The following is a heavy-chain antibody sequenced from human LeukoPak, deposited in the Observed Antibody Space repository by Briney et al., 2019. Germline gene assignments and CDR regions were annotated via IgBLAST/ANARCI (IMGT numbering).Heavy chain of an antibody. CDR1: GGSISSHY. CDR3: ARVDHCSSTNCGYYYYYYMDV. D-gene: IGHD2-2*01. CDR2: IYYSGST. V-gene: IGHV4-59*11. J-gene: IGHJ6*03. Sequence: SETLSLTCTVSGGSISSHYWSWIRQPPGKGLEWIGYIYYSGSTNYNPSLKSRVTISVDTSKNQFSLKLSSVTAADTAVCYCARVDHCSSTNCGYYYYYYMDVWGKGTTVTVSS.